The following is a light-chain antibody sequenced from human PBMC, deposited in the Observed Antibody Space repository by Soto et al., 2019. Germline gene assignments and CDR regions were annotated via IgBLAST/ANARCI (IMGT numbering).Light chain of an antibody. CDR2: ETS. J-gene: IGKJ4*02. V-gene: IGKV3-15*01. Sequence: TPGTLSVSPGSGATLSCRASQGIGDTLAWYQHKPGQTRRLLSYETSTRATGVPTRFSGSRYVVEFTLPINTLPSEDFAVYYCQPYNNWPLTFGGGTKV. CDR3: QPYNNWPLT. CDR1: QGIGDT.